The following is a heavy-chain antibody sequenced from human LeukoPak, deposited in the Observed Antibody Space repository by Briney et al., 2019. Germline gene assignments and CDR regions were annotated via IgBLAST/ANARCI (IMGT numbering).Heavy chain of an antibody. D-gene: IGHD5-18*01. CDR3: ARDRDTAGWFDP. Sequence: PSETLSLTCTVSGGSISSGDYYWSWIRQPPGKVLEWIGYIYYSGSTYYNPSLKSRVTISVDTSKNQFSLKLSSVTAADTAVYYCARDRDTAGWFDPWGQGTLVTVSS. CDR1: GGSISSGDYY. V-gene: IGHV4-30-4*08. J-gene: IGHJ5*02. CDR2: IYYSGST.